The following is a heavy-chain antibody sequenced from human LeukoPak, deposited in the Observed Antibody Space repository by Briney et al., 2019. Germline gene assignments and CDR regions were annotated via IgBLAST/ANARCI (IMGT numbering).Heavy chain of an antibody. V-gene: IGHV1-46*01. Sequence: GASVKVSCKASGYTFTSYYMHWVRQAPGQGLEWMGIINPSGGSTSYAQKFQGRVTMTRDTSTSTVYTELSSLRSEDTAVYYCARDRERYSYGFSIDYWGQGTLVTVSS. D-gene: IGHD5-18*01. CDR3: ARDRERYSYGFSIDY. CDR1: GYTFTSYY. CDR2: INPSGGST. J-gene: IGHJ4*02.